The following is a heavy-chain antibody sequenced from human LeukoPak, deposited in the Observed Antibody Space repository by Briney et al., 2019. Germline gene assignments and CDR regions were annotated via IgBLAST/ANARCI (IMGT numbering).Heavy chain of an antibody. V-gene: IGHV3-48*03. CDR2: ISSSGSTI. CDR1: GFTFSSYE. D-gene: IGHD2-21*02. CDR3: ATPPYCGGDCLEYFQH. J-gene: IGHJ1*01. Sequence: PGGSLRLSCAASGFTFSSYEMNWVRQAPGKGLEWVSYISSSGSTIYYADSVKGRFTISRDNAENSLYLQMNSLRAEDTAVYYCATPPYCGGDCLEYFQHWGQGTLVTVSS.